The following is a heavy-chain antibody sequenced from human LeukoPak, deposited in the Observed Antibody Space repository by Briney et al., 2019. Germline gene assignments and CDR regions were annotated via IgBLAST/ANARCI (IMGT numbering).Heavy chain of an antibody. CDR2: IIPIFGTA. CDR3: ALIGYSSGWYDFDY. CDR1: GGTFSSYA. Sequence: SVKVSCKASGGTFSSYAISWVRQAPGQGLEWMGGIIPIFGTANYAQKFQGRVTITADESTSTAYMELSSLRSEDTAVYHCALIGYSSGWYDFDYWGQGTLVTVSS. V-gene: IGHV1-69*01. D-gene: IGHD6-19*01. J-gene: IGHJ4*02.